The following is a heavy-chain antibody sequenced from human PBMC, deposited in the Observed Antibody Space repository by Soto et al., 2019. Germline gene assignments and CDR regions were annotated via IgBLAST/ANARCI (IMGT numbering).Heavy chain of an antibody. Sequence: EHLQQWGAGLLQPSETLSLTCAVYGGSFSGYYWTWIRQPPGKGLEWIGEITDSGNANTNPSLKSRVTTSVDTSKNQFSLKLSSVTAADTAVYYCARSSSAADKMGAFDIWGRGTMVTVSS. V-gene: IGHV4-34*02. CDR3: ARSSSAADKMGAFDI. CDR1: GGSFSGYY. D-gene: IGHD6-25*01. CDR2: ITDSGNA. J-gene: IGHJ3*02.